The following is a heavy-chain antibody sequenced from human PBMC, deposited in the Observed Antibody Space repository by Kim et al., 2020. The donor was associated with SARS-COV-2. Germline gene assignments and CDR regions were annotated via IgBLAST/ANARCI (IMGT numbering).Heavy chain of an antibody. V-gene: IGHV1-3*01. D-gene: IGHD6-13*01. CDR2: INAGNGNT. CDR3: ARDLPRSRSSSWYFLH. Sequence: ASVKVSCKASGYTFTSYAMHWVRQAPGQRLEWMGWINAGNGNTKYSQKFQGRVTITRDTSASTAYMELSSLRSEDTAVYYCARDLPRSRSSSWYFLHWGQGTLVTVSS. CDR1: GYTFTSYA. J-gene: IGHJ4*02.